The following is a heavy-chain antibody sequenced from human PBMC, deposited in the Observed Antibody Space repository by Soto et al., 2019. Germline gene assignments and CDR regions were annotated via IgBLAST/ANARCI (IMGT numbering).Heavy chain of an antibody. CDR3: ARVYSSSSGNWFDP. D-gene: IGHD6-13*01. CDR2: VYSSGTT. J-gene: IGHJ5*02. Sequence: SETLSLTCSVSGGSINSYWWSWIRQPAGKGLEWIGRVYSSGTTDYNPSLKSRVTISVDTSKNQFSLKLSSVTAADTAVYYCARVYSSSSGNWFDPWGQGTLVTVSS. V-gene: IGHV4-4*07. CDR1: GGSINSYW.